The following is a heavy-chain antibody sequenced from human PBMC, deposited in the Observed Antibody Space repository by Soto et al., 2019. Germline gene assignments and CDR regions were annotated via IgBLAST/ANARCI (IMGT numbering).Heavy chain of an antibody. CDR1: GFTFNTHW. J-gene: IGHJ4*02. CDR2: IYFDGITT. D-gene: IGHD1-26*01. V-gene: IGHV3-74*01. CDR3: ARGGAMGVDY. Sequence: PGGSLRLSCAASGFTFNTHWMSWVRQAPGKGLVWVSRIYFDGITTNYADSVKGRLTVSRDNAKNTVYLHVNTLRDEDTAVYYCARGGAMGVDYWGQGTLVTVS.